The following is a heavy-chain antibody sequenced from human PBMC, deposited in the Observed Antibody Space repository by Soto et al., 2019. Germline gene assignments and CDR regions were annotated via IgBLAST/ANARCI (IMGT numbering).Heavy chain of an antibody. J-gene: IGHJ4*02. Sequence: PSETLSLTCTVSGGSVSSGSYYWSWIRQPPGKGLEWIGYIYYSGSTNYNPSLKSRVTISVDTSKNQFSLKLSSVTAADTAVYYCARRGDFWSGYPYDYWGQGTLVTVSS. CDR3: ARRGDFWSGYPYDY. CDR1: GGSVSSGSYY. V-gene: IGHV4-61*01. D-gene: IGHD3-3*01. CDR2: IYYSGST.